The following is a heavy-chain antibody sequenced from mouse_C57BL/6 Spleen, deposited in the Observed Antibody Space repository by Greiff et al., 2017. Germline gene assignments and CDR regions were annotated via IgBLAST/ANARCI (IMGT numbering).Heavy chain of an antibody. D-gene: IGHD1-1*01. J-gene: IGHJ2*01. CDR3: AITTVVAHFNY. CDR2: INPNNGGT. CDR1: GYTFTDYN. V-gene: IGHV1-22*01. Sequence: EVQLQQSGPELVKPGASVKMSCKASGYTFTDYNMHWVKQSHGKSLEWIGYINPNNGGTSYNQKFKGKATLTVNKSSSTAYMELRSLTSEDSAVYYCAITTVVAHFNYGGQGTTLTVSS.